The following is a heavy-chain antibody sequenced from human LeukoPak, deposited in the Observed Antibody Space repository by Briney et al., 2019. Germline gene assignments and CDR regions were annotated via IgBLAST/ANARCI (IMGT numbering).Heavy chain of an antibody. Sequence: GGSLRLSCAASGFTFSYYAIHWVRQAPGKGLEWVAVMSYDGSSKFYADSVKGRFTISRDNSKNTLYLQMNSLRAEETAVYYCARAGPSSSWHQFDYWGQGTLVTVSS. CDR1: GFTFSYYA. CDR3: ARAGPSSSWHQFDY. V-gene: IGHV3-30*14. J-gene: IGHJ4*02. CDR2: MSYDGSSK. D-gene: IGHD6-13*01.